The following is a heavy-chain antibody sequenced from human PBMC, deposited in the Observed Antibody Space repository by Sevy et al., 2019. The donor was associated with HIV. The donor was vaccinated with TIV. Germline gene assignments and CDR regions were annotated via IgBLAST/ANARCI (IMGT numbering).Heavy chain of an antibody. CDR3: ARGTLSYDFWSGYPGPYGMDV. Sequence: GGSLRLSCAASGFTFSSYGMHWVRQAPGKGLEWVAVIWYDGSNKYYADSVKGRFTISRDNSKNTLYLQTNSLRAEDTPVYYCARGTLSYDFWSGYPGPYGMDVWGQGTTVTVSS. CDR2: IWYDGSNK. V-gene: IGHV3-33*01. CDR1: GFTFSSYG. J-gene: IGHJ6*02. D-gene: IGHD3-3*01.